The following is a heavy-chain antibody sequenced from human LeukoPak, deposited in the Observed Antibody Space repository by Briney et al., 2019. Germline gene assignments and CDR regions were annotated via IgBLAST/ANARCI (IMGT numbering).Heavy chain of an antibody. CDR3: AREFPGLFPTAPRGYYFDY. Sequence: ASVKVSCKASGYTFTSHGITWVRQAPGQGLEWLGWISVYNGKTNYVQNLQGRVTLTTDTSTSTAYMELRSLRSDDTAVYYCAREFPGLFPTAPRGYYFDYWGQGALVTVSS. CDR2: ISVYNGKT. D-gene: IGHD1-1*01. CDR1: GYTFTSHG. J-gene: IGHJ4*02. V-gene: IGHV1-18*01.